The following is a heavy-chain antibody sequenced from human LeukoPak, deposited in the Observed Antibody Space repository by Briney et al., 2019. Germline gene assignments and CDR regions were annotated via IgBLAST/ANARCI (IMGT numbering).Heavy chain of an antibody. CDR3: LRGLTNFDS. Sequence: ASVKISCKASGDTFRKYAISWVRQAPGQGLEWMGGIIPIIGTTHYAQRFQGSVTMSADNSTTTADLDLSSLRSNDTAMYYCLRGLTNFDSWGQGTLVTVSS. J-gene: IGHJ4*02. D-gene: IGHD1-14*01. CDR2: IIPIIGTT. V-gene: IGHV1-69*06. CDR1: GDTFRKYA.